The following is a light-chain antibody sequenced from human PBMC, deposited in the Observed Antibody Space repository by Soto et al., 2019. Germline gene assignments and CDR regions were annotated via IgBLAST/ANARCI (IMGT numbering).Light chain of an antibody. J-gene: IGKJ1*01. Sequence: DIQMTQSPSTLSTSVGARVTITCRASQSVSYWLAWYQKKPGKAPNLLIYDASKLESGVPSRFSGSGSGTQFTLTISNLQPDDIATYYCQEYNSWWTFGQGTKVDIK. CDR3: QEYNSWWT. CDR1: QSVSYW. V-gene: IGKV1-5*01. CDR2: DAS.